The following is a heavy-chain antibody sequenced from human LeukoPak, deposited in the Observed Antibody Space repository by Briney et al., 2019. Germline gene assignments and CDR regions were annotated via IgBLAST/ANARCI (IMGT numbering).Heavy chain of an antibody. Sequence: GGSLRLSCAASGFTFNSYGMHWVRQPPGKGLEWVAVIWYDGTNKYYADSVKGRFTISRDNSKNTLYLQMNSLRAEDTAVYYCAKAVAGTHYFDYRGQGTLVTVSS. J-gene: IGHJ4*02. CDR2: IWYDGTNK. V-gene: IGHV3-30*02. D-gene: IGHD6-19*01. CDR3: AKAVAGTHYFDY. CDR1: GFTFNSYG.